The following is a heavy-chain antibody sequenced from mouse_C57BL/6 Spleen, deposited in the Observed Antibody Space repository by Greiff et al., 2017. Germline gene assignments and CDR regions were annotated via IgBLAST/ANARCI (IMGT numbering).Heavy chain of an antibody. Sequence: VQLQQSGPGLVQPSQCLSITCTVSGFSLTSYGVHWVRQSPGKGLEWLGVIWRGGSTDYNAAFISRLSISKDNSKCQVFFKMNSLQADDTAIYYCATTGVRDYFDYWGQGTTVTVSS. D-gene: IGHD1-1*01. V-gene: IGHV2-2*01. J-gene: IGHJ2*01. CDR2: IWRGGST. CDR1: GFSLTSYG. CDR3: ATTGVRDYFDY.